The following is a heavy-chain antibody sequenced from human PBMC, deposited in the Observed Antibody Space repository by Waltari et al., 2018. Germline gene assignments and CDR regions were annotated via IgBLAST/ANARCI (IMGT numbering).Heavy chain of an antibody. CDR3: AKDAIWSGYYTGMVDY. D-gene: IGHD3-3*01. Sequence: QVQLVESGGGVVQPGGSLRLSWSASGFTFSSYGMHWVRQAPGKGLEWVAFIRYDGSNKYYADSVKGRFTISRDNSKNTLYLQMNSLRAEDTAVYYCAKDAIWSGYYTGMVDYWGQGTLVTVSS. CDR1: GFTFSSYG. V-gene: IGHV3-30*02. CDR2: IRYDGSNK. J-gene: IGHJ4*02.